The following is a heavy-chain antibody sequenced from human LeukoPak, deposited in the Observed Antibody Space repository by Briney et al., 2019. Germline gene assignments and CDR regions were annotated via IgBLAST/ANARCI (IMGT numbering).Heavy chain of an antibody. D-gene: IGHD3-16*02. CDR3: VKYGGPDTNRYLGIPYFDF. J-gene: IGHJ4*02. V-gene: IGHV3-23*01. CDR2: VCGSGAYT. Sequence: GGSLRLSCVASGFTFSTYAMSWVRQAPEKGLEWVATVCGSGAYTYYADSVQGRYSISRDNSRNTVSLQLYSLRVEDTAIYYCVKYGGPDTNRYLGIPYFDFWGRGTLITVSS. CDR1: GFTFSTYA.